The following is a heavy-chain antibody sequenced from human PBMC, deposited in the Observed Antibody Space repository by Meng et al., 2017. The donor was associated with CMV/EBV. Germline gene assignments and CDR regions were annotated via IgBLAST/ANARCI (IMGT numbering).Heavy chain of an antibody. Sequence: SETLSLTCTVSGGSISSSSYYWGWIRQPPGQGLEWIGSIYYSGSTYYNPSLKSRVTISVDTSKNQFSLKLSSVTAADTAVYYCARFKYCSSTSCYLRNWFDPWGQGTLVTVSS. D-gene: IGHD2-2*01. CDR2: IYYSGST. V-gene: IGHV4-39*07. J-gene: IGHJ5*02. CDR3: ARFKYCSSTSCYLRNWFDP. CDR1: GGSISSSSYY.